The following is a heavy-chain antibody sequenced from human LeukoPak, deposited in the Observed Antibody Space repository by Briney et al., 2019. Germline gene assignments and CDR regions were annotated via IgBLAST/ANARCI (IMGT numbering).Heavy chain of an antibody. CDR2: VSNSGDYI. D-gene: IGHD5-12*01. CDR1: GFSFSSYR. V-gene: IGHV3-21*01. CDR3: ARGPSGYHNT. Sequence: GGSRRLSCAASGFSFSSYRMNWVRQAPGKGLEWVSSVSNSGDYIHYADSVKGRFTISRDNSKNTLYLQMNSLRAEDTAVYYCARGPSGYHNTGGQGTLVTVSS. J-gene: IGHJ4*02.